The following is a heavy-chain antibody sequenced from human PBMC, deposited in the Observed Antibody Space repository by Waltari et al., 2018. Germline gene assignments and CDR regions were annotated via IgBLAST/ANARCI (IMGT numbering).Heavy chain of an antibody. CDR2: IRYDGSNK. D-gene: IGHD5-18*01. J-gene: IGHJ4*02. Sequence: QVQLVESGGGVVQPGGSLRLSCAASGFTFSSYGMHWVRQAPGKGLEWVAFIRYDGSNKYYADSVKGRFTISRDNSKNTLYLQMNSLRAEDTAVYYCAKVPMWIQLWQPLDYWGQGTLVTVSS. CDR3: AKVPMWIQLWQPLDY. V-gene: IGHV3-30*02. CDR1: GFTFSSYG.